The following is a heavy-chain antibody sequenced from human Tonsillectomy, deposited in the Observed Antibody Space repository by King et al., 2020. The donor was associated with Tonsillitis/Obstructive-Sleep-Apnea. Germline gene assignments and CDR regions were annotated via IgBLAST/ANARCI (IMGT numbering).Heavy chain of an antibody. CDR3: ENDSVGAPQWVFDY. J-gene: IGHJ4*02. CDR1: GFTFSSYS. Sequence: CAASGFTFSSYSMSWVRPYPGKGLDWVSAISGSGGSTYYADSVKGRFTISRDNSKNTLYLQMNSLRAEDTAVYYCENDSVGAPQWVFDYWGQGTLVTVSS. D-gene: IGHD1-26*01. V-gene: IGHV3-23*01. CDR2: ISGSGGST.